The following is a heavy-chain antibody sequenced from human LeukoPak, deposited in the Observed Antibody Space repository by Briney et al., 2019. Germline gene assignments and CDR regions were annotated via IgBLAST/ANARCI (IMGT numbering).Heavy chain of an antibody. CDR1: GYTFTSYG. CDR3: ARRSTLYSSGRFYFDY. V-gene: IGHV1-18*01. CDR2: ISAHDGTR. D-gene: IGHD6-19*01. J-gene: IGHJ4*02. Sequence: GASVKVSCNASGYTFTSYGITWVRQAPGQGLEWMGWISAHDGTRNYALKHEDRVTMTTDTSTSTAYMELRGLRSDDTAVYYCARRSTLYSSGRFYFDYWGQGTLVTVSS.